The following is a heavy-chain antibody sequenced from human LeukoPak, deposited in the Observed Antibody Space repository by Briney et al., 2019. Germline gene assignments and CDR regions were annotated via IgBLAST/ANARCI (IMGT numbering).Heavy chain of an antibody. CDR1: GFTVSNSY. D-gene: IGHD3-22*01. CDR3: TRDYYDSPGY. J-gene: IGHJ4*02. V-gene: IGHV3-53*01. Sequence: GGSLRLSCAASGFTVSNSYMSWVRQAPGKGLEWISVIYSGGSTYYADSVKGRFTISRDNSKNTLYLQMNSLRAEDTAAYYCTRDYYDSPGYWGQGTLVTVSS. CDR2: IYSGGST.